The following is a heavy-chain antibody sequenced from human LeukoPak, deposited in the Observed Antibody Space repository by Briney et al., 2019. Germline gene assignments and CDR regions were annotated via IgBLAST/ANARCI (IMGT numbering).Heavy chain of an antibody. Sequence: QPGRSLRLSCAASGFTFSSYGMHWVRQAPGKGLEWVAVISYDGSIKYYADSVKGRFTISRDNSKNTLYLQMNSLRAEDTAVYYCAKDPHGGNSYYFDYWGQGTLVTVSS. CDR2: ISYDGSIK. CDR3: AKDPHGGNSYYFDY. J-gene: IGHJ4*02. D-gene: IGHD4-23*01. CDR1: GFTFSSYG. V-gene: IGHV3-30*18.